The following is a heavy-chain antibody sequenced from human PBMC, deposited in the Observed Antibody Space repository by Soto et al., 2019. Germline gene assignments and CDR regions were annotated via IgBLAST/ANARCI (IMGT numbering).Heavy chain of an antibody. CDR2: IYHSGST. V-gene: IGHV4-4*02. D-gene: IGHD5-12*01. CDR3: ARGVGRWLRGLGAFDY. J-gene: IGHJ4*02. CDR1: GGSISSSNW. Sequence: QVQLQESGPGLVKPSGTLSLTCAVSGGSISSSNWWSWVRQPPGKGLEWIGEIYHSGSTNYNPSLKSRLSISVDKSKNQFSLKLSSVTAADTAVYYCARGVGRWLRGLGAFDYWGQGTLVTVSS.